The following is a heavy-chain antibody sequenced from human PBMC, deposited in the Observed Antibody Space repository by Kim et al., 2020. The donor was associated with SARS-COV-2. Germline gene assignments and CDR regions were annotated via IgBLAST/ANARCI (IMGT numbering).Heavy chain of an antibody. J-gene: IGHJ6*02. Sequence: ASVKVSCKASGYTFTSYDINWVRQATGQGLEWMGWMNPNSGNTGYAQKFQGRVTMTRNTSISTAYMELSILRSEDTAVYYCARHRSSWYPPYYYGMDVWGQGTTVTVSS. CDR3: ARHRSSWYPPYYYGMDV. CDR1: GYTFTSYD. V-gene: IGHV1-8*01. CDR2: MNPNSGNT. D-gene: IGHD6-13*01.